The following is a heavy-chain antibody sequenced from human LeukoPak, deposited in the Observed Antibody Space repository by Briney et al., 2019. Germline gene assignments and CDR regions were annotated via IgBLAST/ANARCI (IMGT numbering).Heavy chain of an antibody. Sequence: SQTLSLTSALSGDSVSSNSAAWNWVRQSPTRGLEWLGRTYYGSKRYIDYAVSVKIRITINPDTSKNQFSLQLSSVTHEDTAVYYCARGSRWYFDLWGRGTLVTVSS. CDR3: ARGSRWYFDL. J-gene: IGHJ2*01. CDR2: TYYGSKRYI. CDR1: GDSVSSNSAA. V-gene: IGHV6-1*01.